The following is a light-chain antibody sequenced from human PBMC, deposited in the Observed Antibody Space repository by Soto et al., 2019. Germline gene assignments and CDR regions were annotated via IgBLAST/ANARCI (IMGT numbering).Light chain of an antibody. CDR2: DVS. Sequence: QSALTQPASVSESPGQSITISCTGTSSDIGGYNYVSWYQQLLGKVPKLIIYDVSNRPSGVSDRFSGSKSGNAASLTISGLQAEDEADYYCSSYTCTSTLYGFGTGTKLTVL. V-gene: IGLV2-14*03. CDR1: SSDIGGYNY. J-gene: IGLJ1*01. CDR3: SSYTCTSTLYG.